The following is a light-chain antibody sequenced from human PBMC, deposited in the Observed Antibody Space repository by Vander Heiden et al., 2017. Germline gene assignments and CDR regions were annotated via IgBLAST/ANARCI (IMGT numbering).Light chain of an antibody. CDR1: TSDVGVFNR. J-gene: IGLJ1*01. CDR2: EDT. V-gene: IGLV2-18*02. Sequence: QSALTQPPSVSGSPGQSVNISCTGTTSDVGVFNRVCWYPQPPGTVPKLIIYEDTHRPSGVPDRFSTSKSGTTASLTISGLQPEDEADYYCSSYTSHNTFIFGTGTKVTVL. CDR3: SSYTSHNTFI.